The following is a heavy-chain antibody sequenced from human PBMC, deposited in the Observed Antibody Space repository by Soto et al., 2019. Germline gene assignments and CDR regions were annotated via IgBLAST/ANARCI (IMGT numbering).Heavy chain of an antibody. CDR3: ARRGGGSGWYWFDP. D-gene: IGHD6-19*01. J-gene: IGHJ5*02. Sequence: PSETLSLTCTVSGGSISSYYWSWIRQPPGKGLEWIGYIYYSGSTNYNPSLKSRVTISVDTSKNQFSLKLSSVTAADTAVYYCARRGGGSGWYWFDPWGQGTLVTVSS. CDR2: IYYSGST. V-gene: IGHV4-59*08. CDR1: GGSISSYY.